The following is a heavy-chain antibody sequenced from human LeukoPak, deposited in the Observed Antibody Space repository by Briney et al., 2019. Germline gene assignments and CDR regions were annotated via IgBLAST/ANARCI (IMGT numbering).Heavy chain of an antibody. CDR1: GYTFIGYY. D-gene: IGHD4-17*01. V-gene: IGHV1-2*02. J-gene: IGHJ5*02. Sequence: ASVKVSCKASGYTFIGYYIHWVRQAPGQGLEWVGWIIPNSGDTKYAQKFQGRVTMTRDTSISTAYLELSSLRSDDTAVYFCARDLAYGDPPSGFDPWGQGTLVTVSS. CDR2: IIPNSGDT. CDR3: ARDLAYGDPPSGFDP.